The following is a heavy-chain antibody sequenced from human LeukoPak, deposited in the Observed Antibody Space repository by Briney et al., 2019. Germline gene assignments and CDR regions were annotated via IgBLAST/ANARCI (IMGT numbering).Heavy chain of an antibody. D-gene: IGHD2-2*01. J-gene: IGHJ4*02. CDR3: ARDPGYCTSHSCTTSFDY. CDR2: ISSDGGHK. V-gene: IGHV3-30*04. Sequence: GGSLRLSCAASRFTFSNYAMHWVRQAPGRGGAWVAVISSDGGHKSYADSVKGRFSISRDSSKKTLYLQWSGLRVEDTAVYYCARDPGYCTSHSCTTSFDYWGQGTMVTVSS. CDR1: RFTFSNYA.